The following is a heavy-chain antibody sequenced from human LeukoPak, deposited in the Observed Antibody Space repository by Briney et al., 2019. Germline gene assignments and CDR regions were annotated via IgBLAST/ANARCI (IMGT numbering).Heavy chain of an antibody. V-gene: IGHV4-61*02. CDR2: IYTSGST. D-gene: IGHD5-24*01. J-gene: IGHJ4*02. CDR3: ARSRRRDGYNFDY. CDR1: GGSMSSGSYY. Sequence: PSQTLSLTCTVSGGSMSSGSYYWSWIRQPAGKGLEWIGRIYTSGSTNYNPSLKSRVTISVDSSKNQFSLKLRSVTAADTAVYYCARSRRRDGYNFDYWGQGTLVTVSS.